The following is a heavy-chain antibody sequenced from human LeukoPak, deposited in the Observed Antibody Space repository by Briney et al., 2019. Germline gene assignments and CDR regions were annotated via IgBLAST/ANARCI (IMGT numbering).Heavy chain of an antibody. J-gene: IGHJ5*02. CDR1: GFTFSDYY. CDR3: VREGGSGWYSGWFDP. D-gene: IGHD6-19*01. CDR2: INPDGSEK. V-gene: IGHV3-7*03. Sequence: GGSLRLSCAASGFTFSDYYMSWIRQAPGKGLVWVANINPDGSEKKYVDSVKGRFIISRDNAENSLDLQMNSLRVEDTAVYYCVREGGSGWYSGWFDPWGQGTRVTVSS.